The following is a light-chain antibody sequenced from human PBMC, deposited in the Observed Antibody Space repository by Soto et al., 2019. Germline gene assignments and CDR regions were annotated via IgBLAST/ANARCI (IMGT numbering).Light chain of an antibody. CDR2: GAS. J-gene: IGKJ1*01. CDR1: QSVSSSH. Sequence: EIVLTQSPGTLSLSPGERATLSCRASQSVSSSHLAWYQQKPGQAPRLLIYGASTRATGIPDRFSGSGSGTDFTLTISRLEPEDFAVNYCQQYGTSPTWTFGQGTKVEIK. V-gene: IGKV3-20*01. CDR3: QQYGTSPTWT.